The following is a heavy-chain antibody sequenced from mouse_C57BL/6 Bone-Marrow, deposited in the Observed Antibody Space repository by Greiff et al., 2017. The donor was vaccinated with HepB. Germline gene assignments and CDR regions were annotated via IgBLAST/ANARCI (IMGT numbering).Heavy chain of an antibody. D-gene: IGHD3-2*02. V-gene: IGHV1-82*01. J-gene: IGHJ3*01. CDR1: GYAFSSSW. Sequence: QVQLQQPGPELVKPGASVKISCKASGYAFSSSWMNWVKQRPGKGLEWIGRIYPGDGDTNYNGKFKGKATLTADKSSSTAYMQLSSLTSEDSAVYFCARGAQATSWFAYWGQGTLVTVSA. CDR2: IYPGDGDT. CDR3: ARGAQATSWFAY.